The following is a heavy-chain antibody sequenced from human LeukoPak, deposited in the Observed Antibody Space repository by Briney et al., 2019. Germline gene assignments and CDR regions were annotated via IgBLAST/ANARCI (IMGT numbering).Heavy chain of an antibody. CDR2: INHSGST. CDR1: GGSISRYY. CDR3: ARVTGYMTEDYFDY. V-gene: IGHV4-34*01. D-gene: IGHD6-13*01. Sequence: SETLSLTCTVSGGSISRYYWSWIRQPPGKGLEWIGEINHSGSTNYNPSLKSRVTISVDTSKNQFSLKLSSVTAADTAVYYCARVTGYMTEDYFDYWGQGTLITVSS. J-gene: IGHJ4*02.